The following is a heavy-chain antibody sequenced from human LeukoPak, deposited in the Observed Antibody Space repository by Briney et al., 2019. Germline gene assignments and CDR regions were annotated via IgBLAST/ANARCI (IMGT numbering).Heavy chain of an antibody. CDR2: ISGSADTT. CDR1: GFTFSSYA. CDR3: AKWETVVVVAATFLDY. D-gene: IGHD2-15*01. J-gene: IGHJ4*02. V-gene: IGHV3-23*01. Sequence: GGSLRLSCAASGFTFSSYAMSWVRQAPGKGLEWVSSISGSADTTHYADSVKGRFTISRDNSKNTLYLQMSSLRAEDTAVYYCAKWETVVVVAATFLDYWGQGTLVTVSS.